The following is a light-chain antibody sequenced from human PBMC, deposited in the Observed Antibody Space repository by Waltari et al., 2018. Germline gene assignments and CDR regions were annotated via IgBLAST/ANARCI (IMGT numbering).Light chain of an antibody. CDR2: LGS. V-gene: IGKV2-28*01. J-gene: IGKJ2*01. Sequence: DIVLTQSPLSLPVTPGEPASISCRASQSLLNENGNNYLDWYLQKPGQSPQLLIYLGSTRASGVPDRFSGSGSFPDFTLPLSRVEAEAVGIYYCMQALPVSVGQGTKLEI. CDR3: MQALPVS. CDR1: QSLLNENGNNY.